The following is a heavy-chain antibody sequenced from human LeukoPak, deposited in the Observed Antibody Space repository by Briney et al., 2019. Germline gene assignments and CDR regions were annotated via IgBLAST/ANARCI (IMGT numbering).Heavy chain of an antibody. CDR3: ARHSSDYYGSGRSNWFDP. CDR2: IYYSGST. D-gene: IGHD3-10*01. Sequence: SETLSLTCTVSVGSLRSSSYYWGWIRQPPGKGLEWIGRIYYSGSTYYNPSLKSRVTISVDTSKNQFSLKLSSVTAADTAVYYCARHSSDYYGSGRSNWFDPWGQGTLVTVSS. V-gene: IGHV4-39*01. J-gene: IGHJ5*02. CDR1: VGSLRSSSYY.